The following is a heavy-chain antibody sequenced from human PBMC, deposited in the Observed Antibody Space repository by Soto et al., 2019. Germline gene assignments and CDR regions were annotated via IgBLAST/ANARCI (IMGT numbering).Heavy chain of an antibody. D-gene: IGHD3-3*01. CDR2: IKSKTDGGTT. V-gene: IGHV3-15*01. J-gene: IGHJ6*03. CDR1: GFTFSNAW. CDR3: TTSRTSGPRPYYYYYMDV. Sequence: GGSLRLSCAASGFTFSNAWMSWVRQAPGKGLEWVGRIKSKTDGGTTDYAAPVKGRFTISRDDSKNTLYLQMNSLKTEDTAVYYCTTSRTSGPRPYYYYYMDVWGKGTTVTVSS.